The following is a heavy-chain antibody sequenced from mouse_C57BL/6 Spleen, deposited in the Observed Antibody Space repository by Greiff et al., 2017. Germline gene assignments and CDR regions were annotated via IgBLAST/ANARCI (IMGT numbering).Heavy chain of an antibody. CDR1: CYTFTSYW. D-gene: IGHD2-4*01. Sequence: QVQLQQPGAELVKPGASVKLSCKASCYTFTSYWMHWVKQRPGQGLEWIGMIHPNSGSTNYNEKFKSKATLTVDKSSSTAYMQLSSLTSEDSAVYYCARGGGLRRFDYWGQGTTLTVSS. J-gene: IGHJ2*01. CDR3: ARGGGLRRFDY. CDR2: IHPNSGST. V-gene: IGHV1-64*01.